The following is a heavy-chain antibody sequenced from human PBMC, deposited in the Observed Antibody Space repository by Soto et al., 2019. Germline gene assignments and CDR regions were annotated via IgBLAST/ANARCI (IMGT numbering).Heavy chain of an antibody. Sequence: ASVKVSCKASGYTFTSYGISWVRQAPGQGLEWMGWISAYNGNTNYAQKLQGRVTMTTDTSTSTAYMELRSLRAEDTAVYYCAKEVDDYYDSSHNLDSWGQGTLVTVSS. V-gene: IGHV1-18*01. CDR3: AKEVDDYYDSSHNLDS. CDR1: GYTFTSYG. D-gene: IGHD3-22*01. J-gene: IGHJ4*02. CDR2: ISAYNGNT.